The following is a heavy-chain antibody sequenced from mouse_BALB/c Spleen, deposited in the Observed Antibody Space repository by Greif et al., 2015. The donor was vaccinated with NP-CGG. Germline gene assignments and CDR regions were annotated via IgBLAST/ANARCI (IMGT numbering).Heavy chain of an antibody. CDR2: INPYNGAT. CDR1: GYSFTGYY. V-gene: IGHV1-31*01. CDR3: ARGDYYGYGY. D-gene: IGHD1-2*01. Sequence: VQLKESGPELVKPGASVKKSCKASGYSFTGYYMHWVKQSHVKSLEWIGRINPYNGATSYNQYFKDKASLTVDKSSSTAYMELHSLTSEDSAVYYCARGDYYGYGYWGQGTTLTVSS. J-gene: IGHJ2*01.